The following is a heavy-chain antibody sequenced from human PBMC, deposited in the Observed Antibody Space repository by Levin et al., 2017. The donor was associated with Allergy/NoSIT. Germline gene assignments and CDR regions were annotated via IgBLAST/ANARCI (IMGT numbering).Heavy chain of an antibody. V-gene: IGHV1-8*01. CDR1: GYTFTSYD. CDR2: MNPNSGNT. J-gene: IGHJ5*02. CDR3: ARVPTLWFRELFWANWFDP. Sequence: ASVKVSCKASGYTFTSYDINWVRQATGQGLEWMGWMNPNSGNTGYAQKFQGRVTMTRNTSISTAYMELSSLRSEDTAVYYCARVPTLWFRELFWANWFDPWGQGTLVTVSS. D-gene: IGHD3-10*01.